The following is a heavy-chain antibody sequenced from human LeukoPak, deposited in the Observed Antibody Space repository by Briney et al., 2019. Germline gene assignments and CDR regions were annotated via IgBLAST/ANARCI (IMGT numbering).Heavy chain of an antibody. CDR1: GYTFTNFE. CDR3: ARGYCSGGGCYTAEYLPH. D-gene: IGHD2-15*01. Sequence: ASVKVSCKASGYTFTNFEINWVRQVAGQGLEWMGWMRPNSGEAVNVQKFQGRVTMTRDISTSTAYMELTGLRSDDTAVYFCARGYCSGGGCYTAEYLPHWGQGTLVTVSS. V-gene: IGHV1-8*02. CDR2: MRPNSGEA. J-gene: IGHJ1*01.